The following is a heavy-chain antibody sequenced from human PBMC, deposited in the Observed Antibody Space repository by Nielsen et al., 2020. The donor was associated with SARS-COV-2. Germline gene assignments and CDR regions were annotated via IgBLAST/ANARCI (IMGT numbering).Heavy chain of an antibody. Sequence: GESLKISCAASGFTFSSYWMNWVRPAPGKGLEWVANIKQDGSEKYYVDSVKGRFTISRDNAKNSLYLQMNSLRAEDTAVFYCAREFKKYCTSISCHANFDYWGQGTLVTVSS. J-gene: IGHJ4*02. CDR2: IKQDGSEK. D-gene: IGHD2-2*01. CDR1: GFTFSSYW. V-gene: IGHV3-7*01. CDR3: AREFKKYCTSISCHANFDY.